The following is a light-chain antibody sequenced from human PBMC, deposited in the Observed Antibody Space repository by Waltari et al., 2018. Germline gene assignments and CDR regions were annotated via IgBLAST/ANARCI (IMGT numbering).Light chain of an antibody. CDR1: QSISKY. Sequence: EIMLTQSPGTLSLSPGERATLSCRASQSISKYLAWYQQKPGQAPSLLIYDASSKATGIPDRCSGSGSGTDFSLTISRLEPEDFAVYYCQKYGSLPATFGQGTKVEIK. V-gene: IGKV3-20*01. CDR2: DAS. J-gene: IGKJ1*01. CDR3: QKYGSLPAT.